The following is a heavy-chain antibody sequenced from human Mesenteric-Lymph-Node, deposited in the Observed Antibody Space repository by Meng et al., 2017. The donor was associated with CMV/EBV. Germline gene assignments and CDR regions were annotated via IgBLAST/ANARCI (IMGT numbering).Heavy chain of an antibody. CDR1: GGSLSGYY. V-gene: IGHV4-34*01. Sequence: SETLSLTCAVYGGSLSGYYWSWIRQTPGKGLEWIGEINHSGSTNYKASLKSRVTILVDTSKNQFSLKLSSVTAADTAVYYCARGRKNYDFWSGYYPSAFDYWGQGTLVTVSS. D-gene: IGHD3-3*01. CDR2: INHSGST. CDR3: ARGRKNYDFWSGYYPSAFDY. J-gene: IGHJ4*02.